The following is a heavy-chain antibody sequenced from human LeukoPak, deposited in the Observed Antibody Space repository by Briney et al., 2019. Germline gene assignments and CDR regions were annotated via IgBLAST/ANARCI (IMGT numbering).Heavy chain of an antibody. CDR2: ISSSSSYI. J-gene: IGHJ1*01. D-gene: IGHD3-16*02. CDR1: GFTFSSYG. V-gene: IGHV3-21*01. CDR3: ARSRYDYVWGSYRYTPAEYFQH. Sequence: GGSLRLSCAASGFTFSSYGMNWVRQAPGKGLEWVSSISSSSSYIYYADSVKGRFTISRDNAKNSLYLQMNSLRAEDTAVYYCARSRYDYVWGSYRYTPAEYFQHWGQGTLVTVSS.